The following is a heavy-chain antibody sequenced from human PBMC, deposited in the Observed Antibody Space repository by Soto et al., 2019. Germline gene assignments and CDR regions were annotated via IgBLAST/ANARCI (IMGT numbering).Heavy chain of an antibody. D-gene: IGHD4-17*01. CDR2: ISGSGGST. Sequence: EVQLLESGGGLVQPGGSLRLSCAASGFTFSSYAMSWVRQAPGKGLEWVSAISGSGGSTYYADSVKGRFTISRDNSKNTLYLQMNSPRAEDTAVYYCAKDSFHGDYVFDYWGQGTLVTVSS. V-gene: IGHV3-23*01. CDR3: AKDSFHGDYVFDY. J-gene: IGHJ4*02. CDR1: GFTFSSYA.